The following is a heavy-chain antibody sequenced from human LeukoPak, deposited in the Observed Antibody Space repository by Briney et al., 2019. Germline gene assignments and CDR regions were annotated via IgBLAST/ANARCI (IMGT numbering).Heavy chain of an antibody. J-gene: IGHJ4*02. Sequence: GESLKIPCKGSGYSFTSYWIGWVRQMPGKGLEWMGIIYPGDSDTRYSPSFQGQVTISADKSISTAYLQWSSLKASDTAMYYCATSMVRGVIIEDYFDYWGQGTLVTVSS. D-gene: IGHD3-10*01. CDR2: IYPGDSDT. CDR3: ATSMVRGVIIEDYFDY. CDR1: GYSFTSYW. V-gene: IGHV5-51*01.